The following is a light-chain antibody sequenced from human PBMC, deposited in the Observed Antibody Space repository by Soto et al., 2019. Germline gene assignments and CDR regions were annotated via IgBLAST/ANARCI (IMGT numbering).Light chain of an antibody. CDR1: QSVSSK. V-gene: IGKV3-15*01. Sequence: TQSPATLSVSPGEGATLSFRASQSVSSKLAWYQQKPGQAPRLLIYGASTRATGIPARFSGSGSGTEFTLIISSLQSEDSAVYYCQQYNSWLWTFGQGTKVDIK. CDR3: QQYNSWLWT. CDR2: GAS. J-gene: IGKJ1*01.